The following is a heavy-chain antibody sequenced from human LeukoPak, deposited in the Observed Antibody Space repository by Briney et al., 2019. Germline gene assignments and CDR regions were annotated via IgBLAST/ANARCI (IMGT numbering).Heavy chain of an antibody. CDR1: GGSFTTYY. CDR2: INHRGST. V-gene: IGHV4-34*01. J-gene: IGHJ4*01. D-gene: IGHD3-10*01. Sequence: PSETLSLTCAVYGGSFTTYYWSWIRQPPGKGVEWIGEINHRGSTNYNPSLKSRVTISVDTSKHQFSLKLSSVTAADTAVYYCARHQGPLWFGEPFAYWGQGTLVTVSS. CDR3: ARHQGPLWFGEPFAY.